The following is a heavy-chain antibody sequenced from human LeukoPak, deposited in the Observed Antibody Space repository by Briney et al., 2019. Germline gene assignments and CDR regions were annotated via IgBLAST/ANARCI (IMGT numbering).Heavy chain of an antibody. D-gene: IGHD3-16*02. CDR2: IIPIFDTP. CDR1: GGIFGSYA. V-gene: IGHV1-69*06. J-gene: IGHJ4*02. Sequence: SVKVSCKVSGGIFGSYAINWVRQAPGQGLEWLGRIIPIFDTPNYAQTFQGRVTIGADKSTRTVYMELTSLRSEDTALYYCAKGSRLREAGSYRFWGQGTLVTVSS. CDR3: AKGSRLREAGSYRF.